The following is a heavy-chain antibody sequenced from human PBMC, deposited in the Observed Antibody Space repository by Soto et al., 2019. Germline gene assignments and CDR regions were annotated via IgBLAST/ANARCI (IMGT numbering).Heavy chain of an antibody. J-gene: IGHJ4*02. D-gene: IGHD3-22*01. CDR2: ISFDGSSK. CDR3: ARDTYYDGSLDY. Sequence: QVQLVESGGGVVQPGRSLRLSCAASGFTFSSYAMHWVRQAPGKGLEWVAVISFDGSSKYYADSVKGRCTISRDNSKDTLYLLTSRLRAEDTAVYYCARDTYYDGSLDYWGQGTLVTVSS. V-gene: IGHV3-30-3*01. CDR1: GFTFSSYA.